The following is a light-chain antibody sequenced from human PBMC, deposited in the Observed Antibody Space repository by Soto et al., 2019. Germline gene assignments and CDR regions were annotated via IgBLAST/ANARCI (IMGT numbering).Light chain of an antibody. CDR1: QSISSY. Sequence: DIQLNQSPSSLSASVGDRVTIACRASQSISSYLNWYQQKPGKAPKLRIYAASSLESGVPARFSGSGSGTEFTITISSLQPDDFATYYCQQYNSFGQGTKVDIK. CDR2: AAS. CDR3: QQYNS. V-gene: IGKV1-39*01. J-gene: IGKJ1*01.